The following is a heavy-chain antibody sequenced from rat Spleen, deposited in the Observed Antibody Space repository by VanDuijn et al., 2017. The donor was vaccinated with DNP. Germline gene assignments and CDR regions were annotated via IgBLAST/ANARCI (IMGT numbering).Heavy chain of an antibody. V-gene: IGHV5S13*01. J-gene: IGHJ2*01. D-gene: IGHD1-2*01. CDR3: AKSATYSSYPFDY. CDR2: ISTGGGNT. CDR1: GFTYSNYV. Sequence: EVQLVESGGGLVQPGRSLKLSCAASGFTYSNYVMVWVRQAPTKGLEWVASISTGGGNTYYRDSVKGRFTISRDNAKNTLYLQMDSLRSEDTATYYCAKSATYSSYPFDYWGQGVMVTVSS.